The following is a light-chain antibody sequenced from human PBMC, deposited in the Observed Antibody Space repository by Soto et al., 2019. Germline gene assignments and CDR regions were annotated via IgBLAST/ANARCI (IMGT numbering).Light chain of an antibody. CDR3: QQNHQWPRT. Sequence: IEVSQSPAFLSVSPAERVILSCRASQSIDVNLAWNQHRPGQAPRLLISRASTRATGIPARFSGSGSGTDFTLTISSLQSEDSSVYYCQQNHQWPRTFGRGTKVEIK. CDR1: QSIDVN. J-gene: IGKJ1*01. CDR2: RAS. V-gene: IGKV3-15*01.